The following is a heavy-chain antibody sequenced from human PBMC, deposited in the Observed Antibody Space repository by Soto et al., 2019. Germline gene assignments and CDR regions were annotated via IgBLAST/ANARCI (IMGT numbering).Heavy chain of an antibody. J-gene: IGHJ4*02. CDR2: IYWDDDK. V-gene: IGHV2-5*02. Sequence: QITLKESGPTLVKPTQTLTLTCTFSGFALSTEAVGVGWIRQPPGKALEWLALIYWDDDKRYSPSLKTRLTITKDTSKNQVLLTVTNIDPVDTATYFCARHHYYFDYWGQGALVTVSS. CDR1: GFALSTEAVG. CDR3: ARHHYYFDY.